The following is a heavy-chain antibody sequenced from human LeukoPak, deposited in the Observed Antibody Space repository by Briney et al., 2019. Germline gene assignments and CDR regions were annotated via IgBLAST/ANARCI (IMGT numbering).Heavy chain of an antibody. Sequence: KSSETLSLTCAVYGGSFSGYYWSWIRQPPGKGLEWIGEINHSGSTNYNPSLKSRVTISVDTSKNQFSLKLSSVTAADTAVYYCAREGIYCSGGSCYRYYFDYWGQGTLVTVSS. CDR1: GGSFSGYY. V-gene: IGHV4-34*01. CDR3: AREGIYCSGGSCYRYYFDY. D-gene: IGHD2-15*01. J-gene: IGHJ4*02. CDR2: INHSGST.